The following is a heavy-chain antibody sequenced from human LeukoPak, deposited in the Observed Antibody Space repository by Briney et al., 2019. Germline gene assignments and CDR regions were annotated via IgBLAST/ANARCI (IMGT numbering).Heavy chain of an antibody. CDR3: ARLDNWNGYYFDY. J-gene: IGHJ4*02. CDR2: IYDTGST. V-gene: IGHV4-39*01. D-gene: IGHD1-20*01. CDR1: GGSISSSSHF. Sequence: SETLSLTCTVSGGSISSSSHFWGWIRQPPGKGLEWIGSIYDTGSTYHHSSLKSRLTISVDTSKNQFSLRLSSVTAAVTAVFYCARLDNWNGYYFDYWGQGTLVTVSS.